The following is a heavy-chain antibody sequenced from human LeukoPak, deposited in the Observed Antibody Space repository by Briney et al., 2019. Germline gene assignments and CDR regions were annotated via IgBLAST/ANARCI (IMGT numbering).Heavy chain of an antibody. Sequence: PGGSLRLSCAADGFSFSSSDMRWVRQAPGRGLEWVAVISFDGSNKNYADYVKGRFTISRDTSKNTLHLQMNSPRVEDTAVYYCAKGGEKYYYGHWFDPWGQGTLVIVSS. J-gene: IGHJ5*02. D-gene: IGHD3-10*01. V-gene: IGHV3-30*18. CDR3: AKGGEKYYYGHWFDP. CDR2: ISFDGSNK. CDR1: GFSFSSSD.